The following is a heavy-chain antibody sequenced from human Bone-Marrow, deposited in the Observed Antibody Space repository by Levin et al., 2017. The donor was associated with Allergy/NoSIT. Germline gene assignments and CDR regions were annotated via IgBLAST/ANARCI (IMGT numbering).Heavy chain of an antibody. V-gene: IGHV5-10-1*01. CDR1: GYNFATYW. D-gene: IGHD6-6*01. CDR2: IDPSDSYI. J-gene: IGHJ5*02. CDR3: AGHSTSSSGWFDP. Sequence: GESLKISCQGSGYNFATYWISWVRQLPGKGLEWMARIDPSDSYITYSPSFEGHVTISADRSISTAFLQWSSLKASDTAVYYCAGHSTSSSGWFDPWGQGTLVTVSS.